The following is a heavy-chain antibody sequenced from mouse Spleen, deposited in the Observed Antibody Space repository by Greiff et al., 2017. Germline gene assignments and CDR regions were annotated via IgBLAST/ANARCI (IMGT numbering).Heavy chain of an antibody. CDR2: IYPRDGST. CDR1: GYTFTDHT. D-gene: IGHD1-1*01. Sequence: VKLQESDAELVKPGASVKISCKVSGYTFTDHTIHWMKQRPEQGLEWIGYIYPRDGSTKYNEKFKGKATLTADKSSSTAYMQLNSLTSEDSAVYFCARSYYYDGSYGYAMDYWGQGTSVTVSS. J-gene: IGHJ4*01. V-gene: IGHV1-78*01. CDR3: ARSYYYDGSYGYAMDY.